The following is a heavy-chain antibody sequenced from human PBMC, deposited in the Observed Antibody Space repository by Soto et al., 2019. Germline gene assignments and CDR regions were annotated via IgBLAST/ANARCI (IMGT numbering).Heavy chain of an antibody. Sequence: GASVKVSCKASGGTFSSYTISWVRQAPGQGLEWMGRIIPILGIANYAQKFQGRVTITADKSTSTAYMELSSLRSEDTAVYYCARGGQAAAGSKDKWFDPWGQGTLVTVSS. CDR1: GGTFSSYT. CDR3: ARGGQAAAGSKDKWFDP. J-gene: IGHJ5*02. CDR2: IIPILGIA. V-gene: IGHV1-69*02. D-gene: IGHD6-13*01.